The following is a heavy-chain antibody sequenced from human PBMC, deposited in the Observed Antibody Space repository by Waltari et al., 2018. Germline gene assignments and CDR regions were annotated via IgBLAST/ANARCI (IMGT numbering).Heavy chain of an antibody. J-gene: IGHJ5*02. D-gene: IGHD3-22*01. CDR2: IYTSGST. V-gene: IGHV4-4*07. CDR1: GGSISSYY. CDR3: ARDLGGYDSSGYYFNWFDP. Sequence: QVQLQESGPGLVKPSETLSLTCTVSGGSISSYYWSWIRHPAAQGLEWIGRIYTSGSTNYNPSLKSRVTISVDKSKNQFSLKLSSVTAADTAVYYCARDLGGYDSSGYYFNWFDPWGQGTLVTVSS.